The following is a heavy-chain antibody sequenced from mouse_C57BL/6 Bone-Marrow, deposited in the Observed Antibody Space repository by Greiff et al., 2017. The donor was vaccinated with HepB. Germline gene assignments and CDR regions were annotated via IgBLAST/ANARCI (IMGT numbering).Heavy chain of an antibody. CDR3: ARALYYYGSSYDWFAY. Sequence: QVQLKQPGAELVKPGASVKLSCKASGYTFTSYWMHWVKQRPGQGLEWIGMIHPNSGSTNYNEKFKSKATLTVDKSSSTAYMQLSSLTSEDSAVYYCARALYYYGSSYDWFAYWGQGTLVTVSA. CDR1: GYTFTSYW. D-gene: IGHD1-1*01. CDR2: IHPNSGST. V-gene: IGHV1-64*01. J-gene: IGHJ3*01.